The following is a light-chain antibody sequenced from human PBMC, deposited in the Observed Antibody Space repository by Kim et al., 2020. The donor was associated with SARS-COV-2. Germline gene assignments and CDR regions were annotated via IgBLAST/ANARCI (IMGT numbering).Light chain of an antibody. J-gene: IGLJ3*02. Sequence: VSPGQTASITCSGDKLGDKYACWYQQKPGQSPVLVMYQDNKRPSGVPERFSGSSSRNTATLTISGTQATDEADYYCQAWDSSTVVFGGGTKVTVL. CDR2: QDN. CDR3: QAWDSSTVV. V-gene: IGLV3-1*01. CDR1: KLGDKY.